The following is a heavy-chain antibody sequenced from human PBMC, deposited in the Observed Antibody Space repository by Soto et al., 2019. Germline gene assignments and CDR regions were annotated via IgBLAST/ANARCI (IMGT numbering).Heavy chain of an antibody. V-gene: IGHV4-34*01. CDR1: GGSFSGYY. D-gene: IGHD2-2*01. J-gene: IGHJ4*02. Sequence: SETLSLTCAVYGGSFSGYYWSWIRQPPGKGLEWIGEINHSGSTNYDPSLKSRVTISVDTSKNQFSLKLSSVTAADTAVYYCARGRTGYCSSTSCYVSVPNFDYWGQGTLGTVSS. CDR3: ARGRTGYCSSTSCYVSVPNFDY. CDR2: INHSGST.